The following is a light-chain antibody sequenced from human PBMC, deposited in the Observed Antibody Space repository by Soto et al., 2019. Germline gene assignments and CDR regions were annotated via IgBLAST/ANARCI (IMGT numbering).Light chain of an antibody. J-gene: IGKJ1*01. CDR3: QHYNSYSEA. Sequence: IQMSQSPSTLSASVGDRVTITCRASQSISSWLSCYQLKPGKDPKVLVYDASSLEIGVPSRVTGSRSRTEFTLTISSLQPDDFATYYGQHYNSYSEAVGPGTKGEI. CDR1: QSISSW. V-gene: IGKV1-5*01. CDR2: DAS.